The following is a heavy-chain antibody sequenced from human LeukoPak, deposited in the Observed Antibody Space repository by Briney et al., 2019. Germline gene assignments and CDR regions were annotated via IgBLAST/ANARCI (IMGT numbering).Heavy chain of an antibody. V-gene: IGHV3-21*01. D-gene: IGHD2-2*01. J-gene: IGHJ4*02. CDR2: ISSSSSYI. CDR3: AREAEPTIVVVPAANDY. CDR1: GFTFSSYG. Sequence: GGSLRLSCAAAGFTFSSYGMNWVRQAPGKGLEWVSSISSSSSYIYYADSVKGRFTISRDNAKNSLYLQMNSLRAEDTAVYYCAREAEPTIVVVPAANDYWGQGTLVTVSS.